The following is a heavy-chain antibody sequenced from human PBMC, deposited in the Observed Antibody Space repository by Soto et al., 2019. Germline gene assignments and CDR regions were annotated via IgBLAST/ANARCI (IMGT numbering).Heavy chain of an antibody. Sequence: PSETLFLTCAVYGGSFSGYYWSWIRQPPGKGLEWIGEINHSGSTNYNPSLKSRVTISVDTSKNQFSLKLSSVTAADTAVYYCARARVRGVIRVYYYYGMDVWGQGTTVTVSS. J-gene: IGHJ6*02. D-gene: IGHD3-10*01. V-gene: IGHV4-34*01. CDR3: ARARVRGVIRVYYYYGMDV. CDR2: INHSGST. CDR1: GGSFSGYY.